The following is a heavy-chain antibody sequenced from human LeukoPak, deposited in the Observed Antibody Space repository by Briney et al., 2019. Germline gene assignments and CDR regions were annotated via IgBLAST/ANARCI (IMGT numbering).Heavy chain of an antibody. CDR3: ARDGDFWSGYYTKVY. V-gene: IGHV1-2*02. D-gene: IGHD3-3*01. J-gene: IGHJ4*02. CDR2: INPNSGGT. CDR1: GYTLTGYY. Sequence: ASVTVSCMASGYTLTGYYMHWVRQAPGQGLEWMGWINPNSGGTNYAQKFQGRVTLTRDTSISTAYMELSRLRSDDTAVYYCARDGDFWSGYYTKVYWGQGTLVTVSS.